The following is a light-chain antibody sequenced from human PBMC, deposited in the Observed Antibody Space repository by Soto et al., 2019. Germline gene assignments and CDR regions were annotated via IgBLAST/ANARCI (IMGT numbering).Light chain of an antibody. Sequence: NFMLTQPHSVSESPGKTVTISCTRSSGSNATNYVQWFQQRPGSVSPTVIYEDNQGPSGVPDRFSGSIDSSSKSASLTISGLTTEDEADYHCQTCDSGNHVIFGGGAKLTVL. V-gene: IGLV6-57*04. J-gene: IGLJ2*01. CDR2: EDN. CDR3: QTCDSGNHVI. CDR1: SGSNATNY.